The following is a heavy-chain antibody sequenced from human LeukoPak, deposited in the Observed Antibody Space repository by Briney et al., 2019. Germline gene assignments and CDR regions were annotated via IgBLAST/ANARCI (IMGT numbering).Heavy chain of an antibody. CDR3: ARVTGYSSSWPYYYYGMDV. CDR1: GGSISSYY. CDR2: IYYSGST. V-gene: IGHV4-59*01. D-gene: IGHD6-13*01. J-gene: IGHJ6*02. Sequence: SETLSLTCTVSGGSISSYYWSWIRQPPGKGLEWIGYIYYSGSTNYNPSLKSRVTISVDTSKNQYSLKLSSVTAADTAVYYCARVTGYSSSWPYYYYGMDVWGQGTTVTVSS.